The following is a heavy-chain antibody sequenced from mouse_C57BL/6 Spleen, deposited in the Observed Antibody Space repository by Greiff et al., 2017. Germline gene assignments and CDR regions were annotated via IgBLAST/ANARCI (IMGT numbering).Heavy chain of an antibody. CDR3: ARRTLIPTPYFDV. D-gene: IGHD5-1-1*01. Sequence: EVQLQQSGPELVKPGASVKISCKASGYTFTDYYMNWVKQSHGKSLEWIGDINPNNGGTSYNQKFKGKATLTVDKSSSTAYMELRSLTSEDSAVYYCARRTLIPTPYFDVWGTGTTVTVSS. V-gene: IGHV1-26*01. J-gene: IGHJ1*03. CDR1: GYTFTDYY. CDR2: INPNNGGT.